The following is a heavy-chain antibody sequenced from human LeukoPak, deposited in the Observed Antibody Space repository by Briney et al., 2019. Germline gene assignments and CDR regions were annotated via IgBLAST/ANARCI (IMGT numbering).Heavy chain of an antibody. CDR1: GFTFSSYE. J-gene: IGHJ6*02. Sequence: PGGSLRLSCAASGFTFSSYEMNWVRQAPGKGLEWVSYISHSGTTVHYADSVKGRFTISRDNAKSSPYLQMNSLSAEDTAIYYCVRNLGYGNNDYYYGMDVWGQGTTVTVSS. V-gene: IGHV3-48*03. CDR2: ISHSGTTV. CDR3: VRNLGYGNNDYYYGMDV. D-gene: IGHD4-17*01.